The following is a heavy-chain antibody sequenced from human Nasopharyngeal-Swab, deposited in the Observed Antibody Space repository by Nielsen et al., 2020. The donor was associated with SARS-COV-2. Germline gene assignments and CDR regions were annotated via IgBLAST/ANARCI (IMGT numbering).Heavy chain of an antibody. CDR3: ARHVAVDSSGYYYAAGY. J-gene: IGHJ4*02. D-gene: IGHD3-22*01. CDR1: GYSFTSYW. Sequence: KVSCKGSGYSFTSYWIGWVRQMTGKGLEWMGIIYPRDSDTRYSTSFQGQVTISADKSISTAYLQWSSLKASVTAMYYCARHVAVDSSGYYYAAGYWGQGTLVTVSS. CDR2: IYPRDSDT. V-gene: IGHV5-51*01.